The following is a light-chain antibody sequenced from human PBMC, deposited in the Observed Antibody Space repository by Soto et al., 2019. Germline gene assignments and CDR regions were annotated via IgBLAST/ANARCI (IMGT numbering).Light chain of an antibody. CDR3: QPRSNWPPNT. CDR2: DAS. Sequence: EIVLTQSPATLSLSPGERATLSCRASQSVSSYLAWYQQKPGQAPRLLIYDASTRAAGIPARFSGSGSGTDFTLTISSLEPEDFAVYYCQPRSNWPPNTFGPGTKVDIK. J-gene: IGKJ3*01. CDR1: QSVSSY. V-gene: IGKV3-11*01.